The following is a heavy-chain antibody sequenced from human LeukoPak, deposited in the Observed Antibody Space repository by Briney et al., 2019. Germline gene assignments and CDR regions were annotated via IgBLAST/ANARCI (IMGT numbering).Heavy chain of an antibody. Sequence: PSETLSLTCAVYGGSFSGYYWIWIRQPPGKGLEWIGEINHSGRTNYTPSLKSRVTISVDTSKNQFSLKLSSVTAADTAVYHCARGLLHCGGDCYYFFDYWGQGTLVTVSS. D-gene: IGHD2-21*02. J-gene: IGHJ4*02. CDR3: ARGLLHCGGDCYYFFDY. CDR2: INHSGRT. CDR1: GGSFSGYY. V-gene: IGHV4-34*01.